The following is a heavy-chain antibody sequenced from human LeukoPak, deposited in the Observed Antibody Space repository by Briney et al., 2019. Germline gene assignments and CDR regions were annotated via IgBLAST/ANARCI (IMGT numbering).Heavy chain of an antibody. J-gene: IGHJ4*02. V-gene: IGHV3-64D*08. CDR3: VKAQGCCGSGTCYFDY. D-gene: IGHD2-15*01. CDR2: INNNGGTT. Sequence: QPGGSLLLSCSASGFTFSSYVMYWVRQAPGKALEYVSAINNNGGTTSYADSVKGRFTISRDNSKNTLSLQMSSLRVEDTAVYYCVKAQGCCGSGTCYFDYWGRGTLVTVSS. CDR1: GFTFSSYV.